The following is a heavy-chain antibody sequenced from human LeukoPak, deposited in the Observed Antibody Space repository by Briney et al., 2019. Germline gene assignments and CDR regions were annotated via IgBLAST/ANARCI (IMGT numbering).Heavy chain of an antibody. Sequence: GGSLRLSCAASGFTFSSYAMSWVRQAPGKGLEWASAISGSGGSTYYADSVKGRFTISRDNSKNTLYLQMNSLRAEDTAVYYCAKAAYDSSGYPNWFDPWGQGTLVTVSS. V-gene: IGHV3-23*01. CDR2: ISGSGGST. CDR1: GFTFSSYA. CDR3: AKAAYDSSGYPNWFDP. D-gene: IGHD3-22*01. J-gene: IGHJ5*02.